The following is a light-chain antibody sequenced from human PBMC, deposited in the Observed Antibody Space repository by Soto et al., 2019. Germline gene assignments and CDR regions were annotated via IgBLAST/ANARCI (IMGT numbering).Light chain of an antibody. Sequence: DIQMTQSPSSLSASVGDRVSITCRASQSISKFLNWYQQRPGKAPKLLIFGASNLQSGVPSRFSGSGSGTDFTLTISSLQPEDFATYYCQQCYSSPLTFGGGTKVDI. CDR3: QQCYSSPLT. J-gene: IGKJ4*01. CDR2: GAS. V-gene: IGKV1-39*01. CDR1: QSISKF.